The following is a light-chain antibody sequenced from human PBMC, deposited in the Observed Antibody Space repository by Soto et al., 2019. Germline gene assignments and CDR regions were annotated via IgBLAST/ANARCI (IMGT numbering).Light chain of an antibody. CDR1: SSNIGTNL. V-gene: IGLV1-44*01. CDR2: GNE. Sequence: QSVLTQPPSTSGTPGQRVTISCSGSSSNIGTNLVYWYQLVPGTAPKLLSYGNEERPSGVPGRFSGSKSGTSASLAISGLQSEDEADYCAAWDGSLNGVLFGGGTKLTVL. CDR3: AAWDGSLNGVL. J-gene: IGLJ2*01.